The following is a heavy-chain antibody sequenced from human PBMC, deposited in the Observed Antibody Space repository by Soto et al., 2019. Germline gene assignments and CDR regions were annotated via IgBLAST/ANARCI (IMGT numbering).Heavy chain of an antibody. V-gene: IGHV1-46*01. CDR2: INPSGGST. CDR1: QYSFTNYC. CDR3: ARALYDTDSVPVGAESRYYVMDV. J-gene: IGHJ6*02. D-gene: IGHD3-22*01. Sequence: QVQLVQSGAEAKTPGASVKVSCKASQYSFTNYCVHWVRQAPGHPPHPLRVINPSGGSTKYAQRFRGRVTMPRDTSTSTVYMDLRSLRPEDTAVYFCARALYDTDSVPVGAESRYYVMDVWVRGTTVTVSS.